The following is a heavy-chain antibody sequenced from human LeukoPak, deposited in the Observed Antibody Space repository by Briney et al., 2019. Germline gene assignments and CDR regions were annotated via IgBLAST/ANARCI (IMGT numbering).Heavy chain of an antibody. J-gene: IGHJ4*02. Sequence: PSETLSLTCAVYGGSFSGYYWSWIRQPPGKGLEWIGEINHSGSTNYNPSLKSRVTISVDTSKNQFSLKLSSVTAADTAVYYCARVEGTVTTSFDYWGQGTLVTVSS. CDR2: INHSGST. CDR3: ARVEGTVTTSFDY. D-gene: IGHD4-17*01. CDR1: GGSFSGYY. V-gene: IGHV4-34*01.